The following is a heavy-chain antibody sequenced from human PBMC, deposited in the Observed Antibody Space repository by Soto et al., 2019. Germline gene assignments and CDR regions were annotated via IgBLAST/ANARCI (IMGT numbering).Heavy chain of an antibody. CDR3: ANGPDYDFWSGPLRTLGTYGMDV. V-gene: IGHV3-30*18. CDR2: ISYDGSNK. CDR1: GFTFSSYG. D-gene: IGHD3-3*01. Sequence: PGGSLRLSCAASGFTFSSYGMHWVRQAPGKGLDWVAVISYDGSNKYYADSVKGRFTISRDNSKNTLYLQMNSLRAEDTAVYYCANGPDYDFWSGPLRTLGTYGMDVWGQGTTVTVS. J-gene: IGHJ6*02.